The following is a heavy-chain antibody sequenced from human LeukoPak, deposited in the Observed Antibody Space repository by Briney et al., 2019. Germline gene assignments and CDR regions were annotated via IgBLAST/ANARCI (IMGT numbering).Heavy chain of an antibody. J-gene: IGHJ3*02. CDR1: GFTFSNAW. D-gene: IGHD3-22*01. V-gene: IGHV3-21*01. Sequence: GGSLRLSCAASGFTFSNAWMNWVRQAPGKGLEWVSSISSSSSYIYYADSVKGRFTISRDNAKNSLYLQMNSLRAEDTAVYYCARDSSGYYIDAFDIWGQGTMVTVSS. CDR3: ARDSSGYYIDAFDI. CDR2: ISSSSSYI.